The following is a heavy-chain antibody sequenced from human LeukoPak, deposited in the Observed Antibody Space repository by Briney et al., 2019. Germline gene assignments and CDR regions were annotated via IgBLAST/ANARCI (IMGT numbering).Heavy chain of an antibody. J-gene: IGHJ4*02. Sequence: PGGSLRLSCAASGFTFSSYGMHWVRQAPGKGLEWVAFIRYDGSNKYYADSVKGRFTISRDNSKNTLYLQMNSLRAEDTAVYYCARDLTYYDILTGYYQSLSFDYWGQGTLVTVSS. V-gene: IGHV3-30*02. CDR1: GFTFSSYG. CDR2: IRYDGSNK. D-gene: IGHD3-9*01. CDR3: ARDLTYYDILTGYYQSLSFDY.